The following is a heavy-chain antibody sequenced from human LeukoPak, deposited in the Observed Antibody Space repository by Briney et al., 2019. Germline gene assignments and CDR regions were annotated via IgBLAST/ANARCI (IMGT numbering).Heavy chain of an antibody. CDR2: IWYDGSNK. V-gene: IGHV3-33*01. CDR1: GFTFSSYG. D-gene: IGHD1-26*01. J-gene: IGHJ4*02. CDR3: ARDPVYSGSYYVDY. Sequence: QTGGSLRLSCAASGFTFSSYGMHWVRQAPGKGLEWVAVIWYDGSNKYYADSVKGRFTISRDNSKNTLYLQMNSLRAEDTAVYYCARDPVYSGSYYVDYWGQGTLVTVSS.